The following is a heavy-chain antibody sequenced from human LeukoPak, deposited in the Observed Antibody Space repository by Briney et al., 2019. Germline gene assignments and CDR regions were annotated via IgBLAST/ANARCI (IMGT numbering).Heavy chain of an antibody. CDR1: GFTVSSYS. J-gene: IGHJ4*02. CDR2: ISTLSGTI. Sequence: GGSLRLSCAASGFTVSSYSMHWVRQGPAKGLEWVAYISTLSGTIFYADSVKGRFTISRDNAKNSLHLQMNSLRAEDTAVYYCARSYGWLPGGMWGQGTLVTVSS. D-gene: IGHD5-12*01. CDR3: ARSYGWLPGGM. V-gene: IGHV3-48*04.